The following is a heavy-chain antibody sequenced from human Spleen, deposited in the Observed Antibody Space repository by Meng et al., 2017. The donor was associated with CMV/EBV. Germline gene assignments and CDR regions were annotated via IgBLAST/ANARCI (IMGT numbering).Heavy chain of an antibody. CDR1: GFTFDDYG. CDR3: ARGRLRWYLY. CDR2: INGNGGSA. J-gene: IGHJ4*02. V-gene: IGHV3-20*04. D-gene: IGHD4-23*01. Sequence: GESLKISCAASGFTFDDYGMSWVRQAPGKGLEWVSGINGNGGSADYADSVRGRFTISRDNAKNSLYLQMNSLRAEDTAVYYCARGRLRWYLYWGQGTLVTVSS.